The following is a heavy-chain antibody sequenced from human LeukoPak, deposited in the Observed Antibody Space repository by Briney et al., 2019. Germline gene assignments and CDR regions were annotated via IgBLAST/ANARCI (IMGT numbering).Heavy chain of an antibody. V-gene: IGHV4-59*01. CDR1: GSXXXXY. Sequence: GSXXXXYWSWIRQPPGKGLEWIGYIYYSGSTNYNPSLKSRVTISVDTSKNQFSLKLSSVTAADTAVYYCARDQAGTTDYWGQGTLVTVSS. D-gene: IGHD1-7*01. CDR2: IYYSGST. CDR3: ARDQAGTTDY. J-gene: IGHJ4*02.